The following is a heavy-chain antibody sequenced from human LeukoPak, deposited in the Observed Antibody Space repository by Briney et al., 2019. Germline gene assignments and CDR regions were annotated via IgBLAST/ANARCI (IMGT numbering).Heavy chain of an antibody. Sequence: SETLSLTCAVYGGSFSGYYWSWIRQPPGKGLEWIGEINHSGGTNYNPSLKSRVTISVDTSKNQFSLKLSSVTAADTAVYYCARTTYYYDSSGYHYWGQGTLVTVSS. V-gene: IGHV4-34*01. CDR1: GGSFSGYY. D-gene: IGHD3-22*01. CDR2: INHSGGT. J-gene: IGHJ4*02. CDR3: ARTTYYYDSSGYHY.